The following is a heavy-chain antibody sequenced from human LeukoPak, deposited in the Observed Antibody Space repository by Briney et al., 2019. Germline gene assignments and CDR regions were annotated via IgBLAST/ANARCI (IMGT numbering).Heavy chain of an antibody. J-gene: IGHJ4*02. Sequence: QTGGTLRLSCAASGFTFRSYAMSWVCQAPGKGLGWVSAISGSGGSTYYADSVKGRFTISRDNSKNTLYLQMNSLRAEDTAVYYCAKSGLYYYDSSGYYFRWGQGTLVTVSS. CDR3: AKSGLYYYDSSGYYFR. V-gene: IGHV3-23*01. CDR2: ISGSGGST. D-gene: IGHD3-22*01. CDR1: GFTFRSYA.